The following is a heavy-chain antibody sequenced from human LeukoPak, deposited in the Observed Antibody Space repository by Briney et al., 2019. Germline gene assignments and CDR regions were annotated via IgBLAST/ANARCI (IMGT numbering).Heavy chain of an antibody. D-gene: IGHD2-2*01. CDR3: AKDLMSYCGSTNCNENYFDC. CDR2: IRGSGGST. V-gene: IGHV3-23*01. Sequence: PGGSLRLSCAASGFTFSSYVMSWVRQAPGKGLEWVSAIRGSGGSTYYADSVKGRFTISRDNSKNTLYLQMNSLRAEDTAVYYGAKDLMSYCGSTNCNENYFDCWGEGTLVTVSS. J-gene: IGHJ4*02. CDR1: GFTFSSYV.